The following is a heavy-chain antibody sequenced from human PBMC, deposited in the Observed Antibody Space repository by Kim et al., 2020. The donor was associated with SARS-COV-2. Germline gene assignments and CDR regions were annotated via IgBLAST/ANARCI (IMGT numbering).Heavy chain of an antibody. CDR3: ARLLAPLTADY. D-gene: IGHD3-9*01. CDR2: INHSGST. CDR1: GGSFSGYY. Sequence: SETLSLTCAVYGGSFSGYYWSWIRQPPGKGLEWIGEINHSGSTNYNPSLKSRVTISVDTSKNQFTLKLSSVTAADTAVYYCARLLAPLTADYWGQGTLVTVSS. J-gene: IGHJ4*02. V-gene: IGHV4-34*01.